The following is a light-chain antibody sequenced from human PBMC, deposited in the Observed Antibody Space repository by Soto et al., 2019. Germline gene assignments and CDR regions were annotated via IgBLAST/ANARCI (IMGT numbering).Light chain of an antibody. CDR1: QSIRNS. V-gene: IGKV3-11*01. CDR2: DAS. J-gene: IGKJ5*01. Sequence: EMVVSESPATRRLSPGERATLSWIAIQSIRNSLAWYQQKPGQAPRLLIYDASNRATGIPARFGGRGSGTDFTLTISSLEPEDFAVYSCQHRGEWPPGATFGQGTRLEIK. CDR3: QHRGEWPPGAT.